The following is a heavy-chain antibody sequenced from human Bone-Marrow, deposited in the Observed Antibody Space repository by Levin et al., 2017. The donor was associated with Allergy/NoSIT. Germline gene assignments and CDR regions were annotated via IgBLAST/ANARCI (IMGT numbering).Heavy chain of an antibody. CDR2: IYYNDTA. CDR1: GGSIRSYY. V-gene: IGHV4-59*01. J-gene: IGHJ4*02. CDR3: ARGVAAKG. D-gene: IGHD2-15*01. Sequence: SQTLSLTCTVSGGSIRSYYWTWIRQPPGKGLEWIGGIYYNDTAKYNPSLKSRVTISIDTSKNQFSLNLNSVTVADTAVYFCARGVAAKGWGRGTLVTVSS.